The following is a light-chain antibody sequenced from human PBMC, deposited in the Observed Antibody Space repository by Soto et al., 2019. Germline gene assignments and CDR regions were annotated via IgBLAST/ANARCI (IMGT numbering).Light chain of an antibody. Sequence: EIVMTQSPSSLSSSVGDRGTITCRASQDISNFLAWFQQKPGKAPNLLIYGASTLPSGVPSGFSGSGSGTDFTLTISSLQPEDFAAYFCQQHSSASFTFGPGTTVDIK. CDR1: QDISNF. CDR3: QQHSSASFT. CDR2: GAS. J-gene: IGKJ3*01. V-gene: IGKV1-27*01.